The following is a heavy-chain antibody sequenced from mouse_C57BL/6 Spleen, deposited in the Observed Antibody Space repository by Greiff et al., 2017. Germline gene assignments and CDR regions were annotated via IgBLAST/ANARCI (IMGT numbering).Heavy chain of an antibody. CDR1: GYSFTDYN. CDR2: INPNYGTP. Sequence: QLQEPGPELVKPGASVKISCKASGYSFTDYNMNWVKQSNGKSLEWIGVINPNYGTPSYNQKFKGKATLTVDQSSSTAYMQLNSLTSEYSAVYYCARSGYYYGGPLYYFDYWGQGTTLTVSS. V-gene: IGHV1-39*01. J-gene: IGHJ2*01. D-gene: IGHD1-1*02. CDR3: ARSGYYYGGPLYYFDY.